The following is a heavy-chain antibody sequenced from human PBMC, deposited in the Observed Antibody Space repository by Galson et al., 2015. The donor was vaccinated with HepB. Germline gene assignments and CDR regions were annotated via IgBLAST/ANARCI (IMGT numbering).Heavy chain of an antibody. D-gene: IGHD5-12*01. J-gene: IGHJ4*02. CDR1: GGSISSSSYY. CDR3: ARHETHSGYDPNFDY. Sequence: LSLTCAVSGGSISSSSYYWGWIRQPPGKGLEWIGSIYYSGSTYYNPSLKSRVTISVDTSKNQFSLKLSSVTAADTAVYYCARHETHSGYDPNFDYWGQGTLVTVSS. V-gene: IGHV4-39*01. CDR2: IYYSGST.